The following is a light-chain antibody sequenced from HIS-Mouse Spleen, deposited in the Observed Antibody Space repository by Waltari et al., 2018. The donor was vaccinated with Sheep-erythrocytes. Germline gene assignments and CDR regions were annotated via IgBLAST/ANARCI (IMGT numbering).Light chain of an antibody. CDR3: QSADSSGTYVV. CDR2: KDS. Sequence: SYELTQPPSVSVSPGQTARITCSGDAFPKQYAYWYQQKPGQAPVLVIYKDSERPSGIPERLSGSSSGTTVTLTISGVQAEDEADYYCQSADSSGTYVVFGGGTKLTVL. V-gene: IGLV3-25*03. CDR1: AFPKQY. J-gene: IGLJ2*01.